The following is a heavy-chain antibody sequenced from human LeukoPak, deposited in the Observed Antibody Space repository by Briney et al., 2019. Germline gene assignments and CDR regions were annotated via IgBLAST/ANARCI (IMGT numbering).Heavy chain of an antibody. D-gene: IGHD3-10*01. Sequence: GGSLRLSCSVSGFSLSMYWMAWVRQAPGKGLEWLANIKQDGSEEYYADSVKGRFTISRDNSKNTLYLLVNTLRGDDTAVYYCAKEMGSRSSLFYFDYWGQGTLLTVSS. CDR2: IKQDGSEE. V-gene: IGHV3-7*01. CDR1: GFSLSMYW. J-gene: IGHJ4*02. CDR3: AKEMGSRSSLFYFDY.